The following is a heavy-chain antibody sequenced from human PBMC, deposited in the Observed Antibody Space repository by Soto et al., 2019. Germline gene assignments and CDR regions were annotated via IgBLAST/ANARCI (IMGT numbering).Heavy chain of an antibody. CDR1: GFSFGRYA. CDR3: ERAYLDYGPDV. J-gene: IGHJ6*02. V-gene: IGHV3-30-3*01. CDR2: IPYDGGNR. Sequence: GGSLRLSCAASGFSFGRYAMRWVRQAPGKGLEWVASIPYDGGNRKYADSVKGRFTISRDNAKDMLYLHMSSLGPDDTSVYYCERAYLDYGPDVWGQGTSVTAP.